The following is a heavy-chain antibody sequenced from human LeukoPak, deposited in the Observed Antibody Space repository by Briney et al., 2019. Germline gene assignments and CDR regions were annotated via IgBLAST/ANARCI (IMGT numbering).Heavy chain of an antibody. CDR3: AKYGPQDSGSSHFDY. V-gene: IGHV3-23*01. CDR1: GFTFNAFG. J-gene: IGHJ4*02. Sequence: GGSLRLSCAASGFTFNAFGMNWVRQAPGKGLEWVSAIRDSGSSTHYADSVKGRFTTSRDNSKNTLFLQMNSLRAEDAAIYYCAKYGPQDSGSSHFDYWGQGALVTVSS. D-gene: IGHD1-26*01. CDR2: IRDSGSST.